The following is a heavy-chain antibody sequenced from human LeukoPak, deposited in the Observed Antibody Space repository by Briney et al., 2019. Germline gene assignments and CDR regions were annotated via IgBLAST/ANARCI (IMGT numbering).Heavy chain of an antibody. D-gene: IGHD7-27*01. CDR2: IHYTGTP. CDR1: GGSISSSSNY. Sequence: SETLSLTCNVSGGSISSSSNYWGWIRQPPGKGLEWIGNIHYTGTPYYNPSLQSRVTISVDTSKKHFSLKLSSVTAADTAVYYCARFWGSGGDCWGQGTLVTVSS. J-gene: IGHJ4*02. V-gene: IGHV4-39*02. CDR3: ARFWGSGGDC.